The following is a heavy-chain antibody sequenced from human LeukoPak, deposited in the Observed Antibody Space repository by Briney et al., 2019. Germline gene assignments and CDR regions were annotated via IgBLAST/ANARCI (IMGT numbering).Heavy chain of an antibody. Sequence: SVKVSCKASGGTFSSYAISWVRQAPGQGLEWMGGIIPIFGTANYAQKFQGRVTITADKSTSTAYMGLSSLRSEDTAVYYCATTYCSGGSCYSSLDYWGQGTLVTVSS. V-gene: IGHV1-69*06. J-gene: IGHJ4*02. CDR1: GGTFSSYA. CDR2: IIPIFGTA. CDR3: ATTYCSGGSCYSSLDY. D-gene: IGHD2-15*01.